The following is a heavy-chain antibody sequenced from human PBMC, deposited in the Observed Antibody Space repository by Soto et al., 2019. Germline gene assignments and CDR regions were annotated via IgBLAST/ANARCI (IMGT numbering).Heavy chain of an antibody. V-gene: IGHV3-15*01. D-gene: IGHD2-2*01. J-gene: IGHJ3*02. CDR3: TTDQCSSTSCYDAFDI. Sequence: GGSLRLSCAASGFTFSNAWMRWVRQAPGKGLEWVGRIKSKTDGGTTDYAAPVKGRFTISRDDSKNTLYLQMNSLKTEDTAVYDWTTDQCSSTSCYDAFDIWGQGTMVTVSS. CDR1: GFTFSNAW. CDR2: IKSKTDGGTT.